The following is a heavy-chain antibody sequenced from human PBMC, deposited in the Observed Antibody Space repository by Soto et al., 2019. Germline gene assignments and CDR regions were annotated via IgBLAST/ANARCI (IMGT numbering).Heavy chain of an antibody. D-gene: IGHD3-3*01. CDR3: ARDLGLRVLRFLELDYYYYGMDV. J-gene: IGHJ6*02. CDR2: ISYDGSNK. V-gene: IGHV3-30-3*01. CDR1: GFTFSSYA. Sequence: GGSLRLSCAASGFTFSSYAMHWVRQAPGKGLEWVAVISYDGSNKYYADSVKGRFTISRDNSKNTLYLQMNSLRAEDTAVYYCARDLGLRVLRFLELDYYYYGMDVWGQGTTVTVSS.